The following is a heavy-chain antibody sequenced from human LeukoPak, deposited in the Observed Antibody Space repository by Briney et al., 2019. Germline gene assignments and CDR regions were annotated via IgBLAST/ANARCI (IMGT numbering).Heavy chain of an antibody. V-gene: IGHV1-69*04. CDR3: ARYYYDSSGYLYYYGMDV. CDR2: IIPILGMA. Sequence: ASVKVSCKASGGTFSSYAISWVRQAPGQGLEWMGRIIPILGMANYAQKFQGRVTITADKSTSTAYMELSSLRSEDTAVYCCARYYYDSSGYLYYYGMDVWGQGTTVTVSS. J-gene: IGHJ6*02. CDR1: GGTFSSYA. D-gene: IGHD3-22*01.